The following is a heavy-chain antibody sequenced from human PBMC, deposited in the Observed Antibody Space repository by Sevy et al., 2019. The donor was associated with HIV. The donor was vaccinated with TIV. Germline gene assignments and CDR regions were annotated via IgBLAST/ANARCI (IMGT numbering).Heavy chain of an antibody. CDR2: ISSSGSTI. Sequence: GGSLRLSCAASGFTFSSYEMNWVRQAPGKGLEWVSYISSSGSTIYYADSVKGRFTISRDNAENSLYLQMDSLRAEDTAVYYCARDTVILSAADLDGFDFWGQGTMVTVSS. J-gene: IGHJ3*01. CDR1: GFTFSSYE. D-gene: IGHD6-13*01. CDR3: ARDTVILSAADLDGFDF. V-gene: IGHV3-48*03.